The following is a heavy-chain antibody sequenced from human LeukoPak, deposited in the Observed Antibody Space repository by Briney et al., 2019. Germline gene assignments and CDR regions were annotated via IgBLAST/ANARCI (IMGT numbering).Heavy chain of an antibody. V-gene: IGHV3-23*01. D-gene: IGHD3-22*01. CDR1: GFTFSTHA. Sequence: PGGSLRLSCVASGFTFSTHAMSWVRLAPGKGLEWVSAIGGSDGSTYYADSVKGRFTISRDNAKNSLYLQMNSLRAEDTAVYYCAREPYYYDSSGYYGGFNYWGQGTLVTVSS. CDR3: AREPYYYDSSGYYGGFNY. CDR2: IGGSDGST. J-gene: IGHJ4*02.